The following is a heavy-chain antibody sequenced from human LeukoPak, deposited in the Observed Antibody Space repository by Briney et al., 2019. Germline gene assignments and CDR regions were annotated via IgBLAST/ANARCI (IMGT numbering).Heavy chain of an antibody. V-gene: IGHV3-23*01. Sequence: PGGSLRLSCAASGFTFSMYAMSWVRQAPGKGLEWVSVISVDGGGTYYADSVKGRFTISRDNSKSTLYLQMNSLRAEDTAVYYCAKDSVGVAGPDYWGQGSLVTVSP. J-gene: IGHJ4*02. CDR2: ISVDGGGT. CDR3: AKDSVGVAGPDY. D-gene: IGHD6-19*01. CDR1: GFTFSMYA.